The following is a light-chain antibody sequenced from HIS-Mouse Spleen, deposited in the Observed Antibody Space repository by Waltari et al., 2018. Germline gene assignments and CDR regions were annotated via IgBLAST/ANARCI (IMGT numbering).Light chain of an antibody. CDR1: NIGSKS. CDR3: QVWDSSSDHRV. J-gene: IGLJ3*02. Sequence: SYVLTQPPSGSVAPGKTARITCGGTNIGSKSVHWYQQKPGQAPVLVVYDDSDRPSGIPERFSGSNSGNTATLTISRVEAGDEADYYCQVWDSSSDHRVFGGGTKLTVL. V-gene: IGLV3-21*03. CDR2: DDS.